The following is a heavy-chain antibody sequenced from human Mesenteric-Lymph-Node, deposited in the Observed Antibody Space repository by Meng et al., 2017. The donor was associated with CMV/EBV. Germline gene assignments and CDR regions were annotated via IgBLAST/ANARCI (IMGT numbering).Heavy chain of an antibody. CDR1: GASITSYY. J-gene: IGHJ3*02. CDR2: IYYSGST. V-gene: IGHV4-59*03. CDR3: ATSSDSSLSAFGI. Sequence: SETLSLTCTVSGASITSYYWSWIRQPPGKGLEWIGYIYYSGSTYYHPSLKSRVTLSLDTSKNQFSLKLSSVTSADTAVYYCATSSDSSLSAFGIWGQGTMVAVSS. D-gene: IGHD3-22*01.